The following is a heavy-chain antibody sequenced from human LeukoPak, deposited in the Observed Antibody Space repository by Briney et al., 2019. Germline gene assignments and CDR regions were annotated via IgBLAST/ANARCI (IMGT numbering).Heavy chain of an antibody. D-gene: IGHD3-10*01. CDR1: GFTVSSNY. CDR2: IKQDGSEK. Sequence: GGSLRLSCAASGFTVSSNYMSWVRQAPGKGLEWVANIKQDGSEKYYVDSVKGRFTISRDNAKNSLYLQMNSLRAEDTAVYYCARSGIGWFGESNWFDPWGQGTLVTVSS. CDR3: ARSGIGWFGESNWFDP. J-gene: IGHJ5*02. V-gene: IGHV3-7*01.